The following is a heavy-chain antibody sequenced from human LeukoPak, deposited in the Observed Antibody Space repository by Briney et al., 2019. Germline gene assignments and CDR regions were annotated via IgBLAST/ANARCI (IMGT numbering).Heavy chain of an antibody. CDR2: INHSGST. Sequence: SETLSLTCAVYGGSFSDYYWSWIRQPPGKGLEWIGEINHSGSTNYNPSLKSRVTISVDTSKNQFSLKLTSVIAADTVVYFCARTRRSTGWYIDYWGQGTLVTVSS. CDR1: GGSFSDYY. J-gene: IGHJ4*02. CDR3: ARTRRSTGWYIDY. D-gene: IGHD6-19*01. V-gene: IGHV4-34*01.